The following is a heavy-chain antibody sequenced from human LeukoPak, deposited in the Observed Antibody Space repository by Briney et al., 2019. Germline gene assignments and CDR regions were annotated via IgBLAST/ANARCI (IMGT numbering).Heavy chain of an antibody. CDR2: INPNSGVT. V-gene: IGHV1-2*02. CDR1: GYTFTGYY. CDR3: ARGDDFWTGSFTSYMDV. Sequence: ASVKVSCKASGYTFTGYYMHWVRQAPGQGLEWMGWINPNSGVTKYAQRFQGRVTMTRDTSISTAYMELSRLTSDDTTVYYCARGDDFWTGSFTSYMDVWGKGTTVTVSS. D-gene: IGHD3/OR15-3a*01. J-gene: IGHJ6*03.